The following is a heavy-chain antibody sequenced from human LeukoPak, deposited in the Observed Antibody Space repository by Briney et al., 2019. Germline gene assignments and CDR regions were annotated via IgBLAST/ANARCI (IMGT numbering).Heavy chain of an antibody. CDR1: GFTFSSYG. CDR2: IWYDGSNK. CDR3: ARGRGTYSSSWFFDY. J-gene: IGHJ4*02. V-gene: IGHV3-33*01. Sequence: GGSLRLSCAASGFTFSSYGMHWVRQAPGKGLEWVAVIWYDGSNKYYADSVKGRFTISRDNSKNTLYLQMNSLRAEDTAVYYCARGRGTYSSSWFFDYWGQGTLVTVSP. D-gene: IGHD6-13*01.